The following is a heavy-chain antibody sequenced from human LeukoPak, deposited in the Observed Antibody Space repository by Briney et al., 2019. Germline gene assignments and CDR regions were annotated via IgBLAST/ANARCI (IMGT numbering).Heavy chain of an antibody. CDR3: ASFSSSWYYFDP. V-gene: IGHV1-18*01. CDR2: ISADNGNT. Sequence: ASVKVSCKASGYTFSSYGISWVRQAPGQGLEWMGWISADNGNTNYVQKFQGRVTMTTDTSTSTAYMELRSLRSDDTAVYYCASFSSSWYYFDPWGQGTLVTVSS. D-gene: IGHD6-13*01. CDR1: GYTFSSYG. J-gene: IGHJ5*02.